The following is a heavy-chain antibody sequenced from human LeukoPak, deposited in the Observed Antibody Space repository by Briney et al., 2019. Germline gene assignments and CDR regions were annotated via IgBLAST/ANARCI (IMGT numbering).Heavy chain of an antibody. CDR3: ARRRAGGDFDY. CDR2: IYYSGST. D-gene: IGHD1-26*01. Sequence: SETLSLTCTVSGGSISSYYWSWIRQPPGKGLEWIGYIYYSGSTNYNPSLKSRVTISVDTSKNQFSLKLSSVTAADTAVYYCARRRAGGDFDYWGQGTLVTVPS. J-gene: IGHJ4*02. V-gene: IGHV4-59*08. CDR1: GGSISSYY.